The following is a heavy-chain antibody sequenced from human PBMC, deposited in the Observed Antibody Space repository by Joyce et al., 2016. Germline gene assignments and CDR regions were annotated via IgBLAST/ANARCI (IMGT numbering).Heavy chain of an antibody. CDR1: GGSISSSTYY. J-gene: IGHJ4*02. V-gene: IGHV4-39*07. Sequence: QVQLQESGPGLVKPSETLSLTCTVSGGSISSSTYYWGWIRQSPGKGLEWIGNMYYNGSTDYNPSLKSRVTISADTSKNQFSLKLRSVTAADTAVYYCAGGTVVIITVDYWGQGFLVTVSS. CDR2: MYYNGST. D-gene: IGHD4-23*01. CDR3: AGGTVVIITVDY.